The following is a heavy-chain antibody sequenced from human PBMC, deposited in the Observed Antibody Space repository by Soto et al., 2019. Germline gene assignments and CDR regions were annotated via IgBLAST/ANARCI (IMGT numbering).Heavy chain of an antibody. V-gene: IGHV4-59*01. CDR3: ARVAYYDSSGYYFDY. D-gene: IGHD3-22*01. CDR1: GGSISSYY. J-gene: IGHJ4*02. CDR2: IYYSGST. Sequence: PSETLSLTCTVSGGSISSYYWSWIRQPPGKGLEWIGYIYYSGSTNYNPSLKSRVTISVDTSKNQFSLKLSSVTAADTAVYYCARVAYYDSSGYYFDYWGQGTLVTVSS.